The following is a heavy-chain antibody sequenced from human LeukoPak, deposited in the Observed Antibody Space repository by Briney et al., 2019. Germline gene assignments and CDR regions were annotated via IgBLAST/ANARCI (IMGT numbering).Heavy chain of an antibody. D-gene: IGHD5-24*01. CDR1: GYTFTSYG. V-gene: IGHV1-18*01. Sequence: ASVKVSCKASGYTFTSYGISWVRQAPGQGLEWMGWISAYNGNTNYAQKLQGRVTMTTDKSTSTAYMELRSLRSEDTAVYYCARGEGDGYPGTYWGQGTLVTVSS. CDR3: ARGEGDGYPGTY. J-gene: IGHJ4*02. CDR2: ISAYNGNT.